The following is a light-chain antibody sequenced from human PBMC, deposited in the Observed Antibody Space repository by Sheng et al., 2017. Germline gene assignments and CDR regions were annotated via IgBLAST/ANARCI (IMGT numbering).Light chain of an antibody. V-gene: IGLV2-14*01. Sequence: QSALTQPASVSGSPGQSITISCTGTSSDLGGSNYVSWYQQYPGKAPKLLIFDVNYRPSGVSNRFSGSKSGNTASLTISGLQAEDEADYYCCSYTSSSTFVFGTGTKVTVL. CDR2: DVN. CDR3: CSYTSSSTFV. CDR1: SSDLGGSNY. J-gene: IGLJ1*01.